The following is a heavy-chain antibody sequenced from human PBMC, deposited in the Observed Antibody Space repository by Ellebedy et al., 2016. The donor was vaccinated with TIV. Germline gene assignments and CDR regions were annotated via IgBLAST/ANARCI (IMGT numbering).Heavy chain of an antibody. V-gene: IGHV1-46*01. CDR1: GYIFTSDG. D-gene: IGHD6-19*01. CDR2: INPSGGST. Sequence: ASVQVSCXASGYIFTSDGVWRVRQPPAQGLEWMGIINPSGGSTSYPQKFQGRVTMTRDTSTSTLYMELSSLRSEDTAVYYCARYIAVADTYAMDVWGQGTTVTVAS. CDR3: ARYIAVADTYAMDV. J-gene: IGHJ6*02.